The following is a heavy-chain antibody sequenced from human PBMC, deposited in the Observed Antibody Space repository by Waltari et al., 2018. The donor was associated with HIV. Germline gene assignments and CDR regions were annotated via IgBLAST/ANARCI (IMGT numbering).Heavy chain of an antibody. J-gene: IGHJ2*01. CDR2: ISRSYNYI. V-gene: IGHV3-21*01. D-gene: IGHD3-22*01. Sequence: EVQLVESGGGLVKPGGSLRLSCAASGFTFSSYSMNWVRQAPGKGLEWVSSISRSYNYIYDADSVKGRFTISRDNAKSPLYLQMNSLRAEDTAVYYCARDFRSPYYYDSSDDSQHWDWYFDLWGRGTLVTVSS. CDR1: GFTFSSYS. CDR3: ARDFRSPYYYDSSDDSQHWDWYFDL.